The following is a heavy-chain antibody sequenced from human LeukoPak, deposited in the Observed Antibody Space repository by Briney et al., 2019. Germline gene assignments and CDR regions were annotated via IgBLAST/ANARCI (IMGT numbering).Heavy chain of an antibody. Sequence: ASVKVSCKASGYTFTGHYMHWVRQAPGQGLEWTGWINPNSGGTNYAQKFQGRVTMTRDTSISTAYMELSRLRSDDTAVYYCAGLRITMDRGVIITNAFDIWGQGTMVTVSS. CDR1: GYTFTGHY. V-gene: IGHV1-2*02. D-gene: IGHD3-10*01. J-gene: IGHJ3*02. CDR2: INPNSGGT. CDR3: AGLRITMDRGVIITNAFDI.